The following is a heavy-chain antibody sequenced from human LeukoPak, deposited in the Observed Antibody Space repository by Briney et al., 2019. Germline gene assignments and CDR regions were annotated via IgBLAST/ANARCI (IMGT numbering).Heavy chain of an antibody. CDR1: GFTFSSYA. CDR3: AKWSSGSPGDY. D-gene: IGHD1-26*01. V-gene: IGHV3-23*01. CDR2: ISGSGGST. J-gene: IGHJ4*02. Sequence: GGSLRLSCAASGFTFSSYAMSWVRQAPGKGLEWVSGISGSGGSTYYADSVKGRFTISRDNSKNTLYLQMNSLRAEDKAVHYCAKWSSGSPGDYWGQGTLVTVSS.